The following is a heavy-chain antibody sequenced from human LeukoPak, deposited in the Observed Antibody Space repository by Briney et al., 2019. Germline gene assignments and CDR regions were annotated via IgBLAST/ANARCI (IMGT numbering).Heavy chain of an antibody. CDR1: GFSLSTSGVG. CDR2: IYWDDDK. V-gene: IGHV2-5*02. J-gene: IGHJ5*02. CDR3: AHTDSSSRMGVTGITNWFDP. D-gene: IGHD6-6*01. Sequence: SGPTLVKPTQTLTLTCTFSGFSLSTSGVGVGWIRQPPGKALEWLALIYWDDDKRYSPSLKSRLTITKDTSKNQVVLTMTNMDPVDTATYYCAHTDSSSRMGVTGITNWFDPWGQGTLVTVSS.